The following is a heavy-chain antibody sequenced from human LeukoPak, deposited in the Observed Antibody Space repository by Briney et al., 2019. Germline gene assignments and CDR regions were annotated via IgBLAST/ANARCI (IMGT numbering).Heavy chain of an antibody. J-gene: IGHJ4*02. D-gene: IGHD4-23*01. CDR2: IWYDGSHE. V-gene: IGHV3-30*02. CDR1: GFTFSRFG. Sequence: PGGSLRLSCVVSGFTFSRFGMHWVRQAPGKGLEWVAYIWYDGSHEYYTDSVKGRFTISRDNSKNTLYLQVNSLRVEDTAVYYCAKDRRSDFVGYFDYWGQGTLVTVSS. CDR3: AKDRRSDFVGYFDY.